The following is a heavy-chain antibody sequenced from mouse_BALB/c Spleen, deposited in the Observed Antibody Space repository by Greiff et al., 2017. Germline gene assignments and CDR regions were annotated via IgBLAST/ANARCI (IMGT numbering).Heavy chain of an antibody. CDR1: GFSLTSYG. CDR3: ARGGPLTY. D-gene: IGHD6-1*01. Sequence: VMLVESGPGLVQPSQSLSITCTVSGFSLTSYGVHWVRQSPGKGLEWLGVIWSGGSTDYNAAFISRLSISKDNSKSQVFFKMNSLQANDTAIYYCARGGPLTYWGQGTLVTVSA. V-gene: IGHV2-2*02. CDR2: IWSGGST. J-gene: IGHJ3*01.